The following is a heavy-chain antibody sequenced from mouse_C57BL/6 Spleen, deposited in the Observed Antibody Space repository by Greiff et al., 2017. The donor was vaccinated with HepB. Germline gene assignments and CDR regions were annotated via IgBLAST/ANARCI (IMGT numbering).Heavy chain of an antibody. Sequence: EVQRVESGPELVKPGASVKIPCKASGYTFTDYNMDWVKQSHGKSLEWIGDINPNNGGTIYNQKFKGKATLTVDKSSSTAYMERRSLTSEDTAVYYCARESYYGSSSLAYWGQGTLVTVSA. J-gene: IGHJ3*01. V-gene: IGHV1-18*01. D-gene: IGHD1-1*01. CDR2: INPNNGGT. CDR1: GYTFTDYN. CDR3: ARESYYGSSSLAY.